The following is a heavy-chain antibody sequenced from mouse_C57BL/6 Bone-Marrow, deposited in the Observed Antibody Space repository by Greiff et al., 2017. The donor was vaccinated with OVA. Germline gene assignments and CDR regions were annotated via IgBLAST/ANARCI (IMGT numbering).Heavy chain of an antibody. D-gene: IGHD1-1*01. CDR1: GFTFSDFY. V-gene: IGHV7-1*01. CDR2: SRNTANEYTT. CDR3: ARDASSYETWFAY. Sequence: EVKVVESGGGLVQSGRSLRLSCATSGFTFSDFYMEWVRQAPGKGLEWIAASRNTANEYTTEYSASVKGRFLVSRDTSQSILYRQMNALRAEDTASYYCARDASSYETWFAYWGQGTLVTVSA. J-gene: IGHJ3*01.